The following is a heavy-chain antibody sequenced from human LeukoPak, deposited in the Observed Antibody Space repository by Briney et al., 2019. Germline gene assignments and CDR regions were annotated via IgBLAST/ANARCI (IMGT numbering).Heavy chain of an antibody. CDR1: GYSFTSYW. J-gene: IGHJ3*02. CDR2: IYPGDSDT. V-gene: IGHV5-51*01. CDR3: ARRGRWLQLGDDAFDI. Sequence: GESLKISCKGSGYSFTSYWIGWVRQMPGKGLEWMGIIYPGDSDTRYSPSFQGQVTISADKSISTAYLQWSSLKASDTAMYYCARRGRWLQLGDDAFDIWGQGTMVTVSS. D-gene: IGHD5-24*01.